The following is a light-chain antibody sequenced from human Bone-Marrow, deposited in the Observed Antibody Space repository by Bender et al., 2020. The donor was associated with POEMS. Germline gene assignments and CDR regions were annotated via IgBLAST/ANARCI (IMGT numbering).Light chain of an antibody. Sequence: SYELTQPSSVSVSPGQTTRIICSGDILAKNFARWFQQKPGHAPVLMIYKDTERPSGVPDRFSGSKSGTSASLAISGLQSEDEADYYCVAWDASLNGPVFGGGTKLTVL. CDR2: KDT. V-gene: IGLV3-27*01. J-gene: IGLJ2*01. CDR3: VAWDASLNGPV. CDR1: ILAKNF.